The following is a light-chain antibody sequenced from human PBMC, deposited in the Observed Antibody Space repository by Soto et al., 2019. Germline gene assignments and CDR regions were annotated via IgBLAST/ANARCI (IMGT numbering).Light chain of an antibody. V-gene: IGLV7-46*01. CDR1: TGAVTSGHY. CDR3: FLSYSGARV. Sequence: QAVVTQEPSLTVSPGGTVTLTCGSSTGAVTSGHYPYWFQQKPGQAPRTLIYDTNNKHSWTPARFSGSLLGGKAALTLSGAQPEDEADYYCFLSYSGARVFGGGTQLTVL. CDR2: DTN. J-gene: IGLJ2*01.